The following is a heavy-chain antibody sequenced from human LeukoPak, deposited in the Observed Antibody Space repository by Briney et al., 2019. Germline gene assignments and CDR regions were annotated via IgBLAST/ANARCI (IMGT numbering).Heavy chain of an antibody. J-gene: IGHJ4*02. CDR3: ARDKSWGAPYYFDY. CDR1: GGSISSYY. V-gene: IGHV3-21*01. Sequence: ETLSLTCTVSGGSISSYYWSWIRQPPGKGLEWISSISGAGNYIYYADSVKGRFTISRDNAKNSLHLQMNSLRAEDTAVYYCARDKSWGAPYYFDYWGQGTLVTVSS. D-gene: IGHD3-16*01. CDR2: ISGAGNYI.